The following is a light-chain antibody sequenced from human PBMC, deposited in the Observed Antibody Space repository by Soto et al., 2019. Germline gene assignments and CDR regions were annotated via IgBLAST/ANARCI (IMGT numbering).Light chain of an antibody. J-gene: IGKJ1*01. Sequence: EIVLTQSPGTLSLSPGERATLSCRASQSVSSSYLAWYQQKPGQAPRLLIYGASSRATGIPDRFSASGSGTDFTLTISSLEPEDFAVYYCQQRSNWPWTFGQGTKVDIK. V-gene: IGKV3D-20*02. CDR1: QSVSSSY. CDR2: GAS. CDR3: QQRSNWPWT.